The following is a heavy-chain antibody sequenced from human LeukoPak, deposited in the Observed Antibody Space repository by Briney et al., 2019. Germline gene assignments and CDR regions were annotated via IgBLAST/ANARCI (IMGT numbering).Heavy chain of an antibody. V-gene: IGHV1-69*04. Sequence: SVKVSCKASGGTFSSYAISWVRQAPGQGLEWMGRIIPILGIANYAQKFQGRVTITADKSTSTAYMELSSLRSEDTAVYYCARGIVVVPAANDEVDAFDIWGQGTMVTVSS. J-gene: IGHJ3*02. CDR3: ARGIVVVPAANDEVDAFDI. CDR2: IIPILGIA. D-gene: IGHD2-2*01. CDR1: GGTFSSYA.